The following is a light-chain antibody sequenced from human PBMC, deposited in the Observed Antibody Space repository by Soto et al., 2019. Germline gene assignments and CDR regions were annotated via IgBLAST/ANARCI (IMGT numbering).Light chain of an antibody. CDR3: QQYGSSPWT. Sequence: ENVLTQSPGTLSLSPGERATLSCRASQSVSSSYLAWYQQKPGQAPRLLIYVASSRATGIPDRFSGSGSGTDFTLTSSRLEPEDFAVYDCQQYGSSPWTFGQGSKVEIK. J-gene: IGKJ1*01. CDR1: QSVSSSY. CDR2: VAS. V-gene: IGKV3-20*01.